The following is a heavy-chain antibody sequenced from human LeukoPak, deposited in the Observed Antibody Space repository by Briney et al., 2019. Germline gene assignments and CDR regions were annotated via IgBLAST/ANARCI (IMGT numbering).Heavy chain of an antibody. V-gene: IGHV4-39*01. J-gene: IGHJ4*02. CDR1: GGSISSSSYY. CDR3: ARLYYDSSGYYQICYFDY. Sequence: PSETPSLTCTVSGGSISSSSYYWGWIRQPPGKGLEWIGSIYYSGSTYYNPSLKSRVTISVDTSKNQFSLNLSSVTAADTAVYYCARLYYDSSGYYQICYFDYWGQGTLVTVSS. CDR2: IYYSGST. D-gene: IGHD3-22*01.